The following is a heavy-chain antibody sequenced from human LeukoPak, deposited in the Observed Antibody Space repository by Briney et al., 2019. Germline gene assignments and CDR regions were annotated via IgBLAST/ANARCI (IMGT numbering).Heavy chain of an antibody. CDR3: AKDKVPDGKWDIDY. CDR1: GFTFSNYG. CDR2: IIHDGSQK. V-gene: IGHV3-30*18. D-gene: IGHD1-26*01. Sequence: GRSLRLSCAASGFTFSNYGMHWVRQAPGKGLEWVAIIIHDGSQKSYADSVEGRFTISRDNSKNTLYLQMNSLRAEDTAVYYCAKDKVPDGKWDIDYWGQGTLVTVSS. J-gene: IGHJ4*02.